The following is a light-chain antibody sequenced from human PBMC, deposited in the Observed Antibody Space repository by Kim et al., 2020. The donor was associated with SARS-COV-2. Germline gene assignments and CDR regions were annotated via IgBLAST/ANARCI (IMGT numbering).Light chain of an antibody. CDR2: KES. V-gene: IGKV1-5*03. CDR3: QQYHTDST. Sequence: SASVGDRVTITCRASQSISPWLAWYQQKPGKAPKLLIYKESILQSGVPSRFSGSASGTEFTLTIGSLQLDDFATYYCQQYHTDSTLGGGTKVDIK. J-gene: IGKJ4*01. CDR1: QSISPW.